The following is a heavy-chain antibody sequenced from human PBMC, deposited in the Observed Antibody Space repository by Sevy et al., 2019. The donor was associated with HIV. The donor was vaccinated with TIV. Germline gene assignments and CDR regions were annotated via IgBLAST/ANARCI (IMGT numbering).Heavy chain of an antibody. CDR3: ARALYAYSSY. J-gene: IGHJ4*02. CDR1: GFTFSSFW. Sequence: GGSLRLSCAASGFTFSSFWMTWVRQAPGKGLGWVANINQDGSEIHYVDSVKGRFSISRDNAKNSLNLQMNSLRAEDTAAYYCARALYAYSSYWGQRTLVTVSS. CDR2: INQDGSEI. V-gene: IGHV3-7*01. D-gene: IGHD4-4*01.